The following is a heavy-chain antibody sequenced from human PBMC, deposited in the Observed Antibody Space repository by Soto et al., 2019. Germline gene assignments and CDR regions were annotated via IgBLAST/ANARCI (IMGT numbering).Heavy chain of an antibody. CDR1: GGSMRNDDW. V-gene: IGHV4-4*02. CDR3: ARNGDCTSGICYVGWFDP. J-gene: IGHJ5*02. CDR2: ISHYGKT. D-gene: IGHD2-2*01. Sequence: QVQLQEWGAGLVEPSGTLSLTCGVSGGSMRNDDWWSWVRQTPGKGLEWIGEISHYGKTNYNPSLKSRVTISIDRSKNQLSLKVRSLTAADTAMYYCARNGDCTSGICYVGWFDPWGQGTLVSVSS.